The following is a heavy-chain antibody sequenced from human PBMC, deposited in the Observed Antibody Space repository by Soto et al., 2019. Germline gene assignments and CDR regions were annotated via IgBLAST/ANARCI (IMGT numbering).Heavy chain of an antibody. CDR1: GFTFSSYA. Sequence: PGGSLRLSCAASGFTFSSYAMSWVRQAPGKGLEWVSAISGSGGSTYYADSVKGRFTISRDNSKNTLYLQMNSLRAEDTAVYYCAKEGVTMVRGVIRYYFDYWGQGTLVTVSS. V-gene: IGHV3-23*01. D-gene: IGHD3-10*01. J-gene: IGHJ4*02. CDR2: ISGSGGST. CDR3: AKEGVTMVRGVIRYYFDY.